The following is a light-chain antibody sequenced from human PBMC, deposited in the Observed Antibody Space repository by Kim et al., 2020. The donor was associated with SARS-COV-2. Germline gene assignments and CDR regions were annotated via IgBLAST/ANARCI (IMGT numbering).Light chain of an antibody. CDR1: SSDFGGYNY. V-gene: IGLV2-14*04. CDR2: DVS. CDR3: SSYTSSSTPYV. Sequence: SITISCTGTSSDFGGYNYVSWYQQHPGKAPKLMIYDVSKRPSGVSNRFSGSKSGNTASLTISGLQAEDEADYYCSSYTSSSTPYVFGTGTKVTVL. J-gene: IGLJ1*01.